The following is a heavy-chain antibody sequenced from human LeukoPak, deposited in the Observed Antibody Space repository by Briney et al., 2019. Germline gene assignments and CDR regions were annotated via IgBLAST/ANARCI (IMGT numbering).Heavy chain of an antibody. D-gene: IGHD4-11*01. V-gene: IGHV1-8*01. Sequence: ASVKVSCKTSGYTFTSYDINWVRQATGQGLEWMGWMNPHSGNTGYAQKFQGRVTMTRNTSINTAYMELSSLRSEDTAVYYCGSSMPKRGYSNSPDDNWFDPWGQGTLVTVSS. CDR3: GSSMPKRGYSNSPDDNWFDP. J-gene: IGHJ5*02. CDR1: GYTFTSYD. CDR2: MNPHSGNT.